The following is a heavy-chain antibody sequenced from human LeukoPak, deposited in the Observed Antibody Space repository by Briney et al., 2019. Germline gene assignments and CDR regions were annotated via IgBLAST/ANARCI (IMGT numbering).Heavy chain of an antibody. Sequence: GGSLRLSCAASGFTFSSYAMSWVRQAPGRGLEWVSTISGSGDSTYYVDSVKGRFTISRDNSKNTLYLQMNSLRAEDTAVYYCAKHQNKGFDYWGQGTLVTVSS. CDR3: AKHQNKGFDY. CDR1: GFTFSSYA. CDR2: ISGSGDST. V-gene: IGHV3-23*01. J-gene: IGHJ4*02.